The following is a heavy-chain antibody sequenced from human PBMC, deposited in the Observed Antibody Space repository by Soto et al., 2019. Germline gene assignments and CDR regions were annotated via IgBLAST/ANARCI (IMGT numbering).Heavy chain of an antibody. D-gene: IGHD6-13*01. V-gene: IGHV4-34*01. J-gene: IGHJ4*02. Sequence: QVQLQQWGAGLLKPSETLSLTCAVNGGSFTGYYGCWIRQSPGKGLEWIGEVSHRGSTNYNPSLMSQVTISIDTSKHQFFPKLNSVTAAATGMYYRARDGGSTWYYFDSWGQGTVVTVSS. CDR1: GGSFTGYY. CDR2: VSHRGST. CDR3: ARDGGSTWYYFDS.